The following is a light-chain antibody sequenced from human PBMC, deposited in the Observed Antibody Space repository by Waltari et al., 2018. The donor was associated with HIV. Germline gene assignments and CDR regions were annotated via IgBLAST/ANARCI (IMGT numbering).Light chain of an antibody. CDR2: DVN. V-gene: IGLV2-11*01. Sequence: QSALTQPHSVSGSPGQSLTISCTGTSSYVDTFVSWYQQHPGKAPKVIIYDVNKRPSGVPDRFSGSNSGNTAFLTISGLQAEDEAEYHCCSHAGNFIFAFGSGTKVTVL. CDR1: SSYVDTF. J-gene: IGLJ1*01. CDR3: CSHAGNFIFA.